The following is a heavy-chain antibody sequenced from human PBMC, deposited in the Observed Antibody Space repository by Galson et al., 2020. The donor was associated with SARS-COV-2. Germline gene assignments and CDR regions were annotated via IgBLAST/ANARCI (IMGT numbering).Heavy chain of an antibody. CDR2: ILFSGTT. CDR1: GGSFSGTNYY. V-gene: IGHV4-39*07. J-gene: IGHJ5*02. CDR3: ARAALGLTMGATFDP. D-gene: IGHD3-3*01. Sequence: SQTLSLTCTVSGGSFSGTNYYWGWIRQPPGKGLEWIGNILFSGTTYYNPFLKSRVTISVDTSKNQFSLKLTSVTAADTAVYYCARAALGLTMGATFDPWGQGTLVTVSS.